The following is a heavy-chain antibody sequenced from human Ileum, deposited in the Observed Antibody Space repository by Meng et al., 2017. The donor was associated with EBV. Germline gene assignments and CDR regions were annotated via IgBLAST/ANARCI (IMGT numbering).Heavy chain of an antibody. Sequence: QLQLQEPGTALMKSSETPSLTCAVSGDYIINHDWWAWVRQPPGKGLEWIGETPHRGSSAYNPSLKSLVSMSIDKSKSQFSLKLTSVTAADTAVYHCLRGSGGSVWGQGTLVTVSS. CDR1: GDYIINHDW. CDR2: TPHRGSS. CDR3: LRGSGGSV. J-gene: IGHJ1*01. D-gene: IGHD3-10*01. V-gene: IGHV4-4*02.